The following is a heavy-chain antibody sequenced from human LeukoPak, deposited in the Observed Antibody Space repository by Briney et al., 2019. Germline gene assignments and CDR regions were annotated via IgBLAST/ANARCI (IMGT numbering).Heavy chain of an antibody. Sequence: TSETLSLTCTVSAGSISSYYWSWLRQPPGQGLEWIGYTYYSGSTNYNPSLKSRITITVDTSNNPFSLKLSPVTAADTAVYYCARVIELPATYAFDIWGQGTMVTVSS. J-gene: IGHJ3*02. CDR3: ARVIELPATYAFDI. D-gene: IGHD2-2*01. V-gene: IGHV4-59*08. CDR2: TYYSGST. CDR1: AGSISSYY.